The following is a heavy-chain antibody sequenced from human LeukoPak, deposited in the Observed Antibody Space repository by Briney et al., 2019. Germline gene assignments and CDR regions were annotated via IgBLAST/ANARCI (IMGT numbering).Heavy chain of an antibody. Sequence: LGGSLRLSCAASGFTFSSYSMNWVRQAPGKGLEWVSYISSSSSTIYYADSVKGRFTISRDNAKNSLYLQMNSLRAEDTAVYYCARERDIVLMVYATHYYYYYMDVWGKGTTVTVSS. CDR2: ISSSSSTI. J-gene: IGHJ6*03. V-gene: IGHV3-48*01. CDR1: GFTFSSYS. D-gene: IGHD2-8*01. CDR3: ARERDIVLMVYATHYYYYYMDV.